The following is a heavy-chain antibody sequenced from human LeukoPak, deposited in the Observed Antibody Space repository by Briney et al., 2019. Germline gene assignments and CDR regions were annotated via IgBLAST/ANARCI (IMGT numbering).Heavy chain of an antibody. CDR3: ARRGYYDSSGYLHYYYYYYMDV. V-gene: IGHV4-59*12. J-gene: IGHJ6*03. D-gene: IGHD3-22*01. CDR2: IYFDGST. Sequence: SETLSLTCTVSGGSISTYYWSWIRQPPGKGLEWIGYIYFDGSTNYTPSLESRVTISVDTSKNQFFLKLSSVTAADTAVYYCARRGYYDSSGYLHYYYYYYMDVWGKGTTVTVSS. CDR1: GGSISTYY.